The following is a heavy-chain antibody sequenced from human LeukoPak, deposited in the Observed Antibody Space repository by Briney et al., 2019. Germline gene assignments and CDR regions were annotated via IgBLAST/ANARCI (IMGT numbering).Heavy chain of an antibody. Sequence: ASVKVPCKASGYTFTGYYMHWVRQAPGQGLEWMGWINPNSGGTNYAQKFQGRVTMTRDTSISTAYMELSRLRSDDTAVYYCASRLFASSGYGYWGQGTLVTVSS. J-gene: IGHJ4*02. CDR1: GYTFTGYY. D-gene: IGHD3-22*01. CDR3: ASRLFASSGYGY. V-gene: IGHV1-2*02. CDR2: INPNSGGT.